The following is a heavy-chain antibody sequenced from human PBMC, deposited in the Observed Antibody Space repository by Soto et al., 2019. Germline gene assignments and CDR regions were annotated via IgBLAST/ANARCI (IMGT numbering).Heavy chain of an antibody. V-gene: IGHV1-3*01. CDR2: INAANGDT. CDR1: GYTFTSYG. J-gene: IGHJ4*02. CDR3: ARSSSASTGWPPDD. Sequence: ASVKVSCKASGYTFTSYGIHWVRQAPGQRLEWMGWINAANGDTKYSPKFQGRVTITRDTSTSTAYMDLRSLRSDDTAVYYCARSSSASTGWPPDDRGQGTVVTLAS. D-gene: IGHD2-2*01.